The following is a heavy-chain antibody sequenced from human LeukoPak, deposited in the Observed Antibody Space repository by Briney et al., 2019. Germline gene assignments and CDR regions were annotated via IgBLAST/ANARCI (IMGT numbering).Heavy chain of an antibody. CDR3: ARESGRDGYNSQLFDY. CDR1: GFTFSSYG. D-gene: IGHD5-24*01. Sequence: PGGSLRLSCAASGFTFSSYGMHWVRQAPGKGLEWVAIIWYDGSNEYYADSVKGRFTISRDNSKNTLYLQMNSLRAEDTAVYYCARESGRDGYNSQLFDYWGQGTLVTVSS. J-gene: IGHJ4*02. CDR2: IWYDGSNE. V-gene: IGHV3-33*01.